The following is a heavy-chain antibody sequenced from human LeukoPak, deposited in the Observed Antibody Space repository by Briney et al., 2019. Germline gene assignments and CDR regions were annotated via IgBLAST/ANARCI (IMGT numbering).Heavy chain of an antibody. V-gene: IGHV3-23*01. D-gene: IGHD3-22*01. CDR2: ISGSGGST. CDR3: ARATYYYDSSGYWRGALDY. CDR1: GFTFSSYA. J-gene: IGHJ4*02. Sequence: GGSLRLSCAASGFTFSSYAMSWVRQAPGKGLEWVSAISGSGGSTYYADSVKGRFTISRDNSKNTLYLQMNSLRAEDTAVYYCARATYYYDSSGYWRGALDYWGQGTLVTVSS.